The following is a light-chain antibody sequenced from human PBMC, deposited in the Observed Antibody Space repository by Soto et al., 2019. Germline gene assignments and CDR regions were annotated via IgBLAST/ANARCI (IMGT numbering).Light chain of an antibody. Sequence: QSALSQPASVSGSPGQSITISCTGTSSDVGRYNIVSWYQQYPGKAPKLMIYEGSKRPSGVSNRFSGSKSGNTASLTISGLQAEDEADYYCCSYAGSSTYAFGSGTKLTVL. V-gene: IGLV2-23*01. CDR3: CSYAGSSTYA. CDR2: EGS. J-gene: IGLJ1*01. CDR1: SSDVGRYNI.